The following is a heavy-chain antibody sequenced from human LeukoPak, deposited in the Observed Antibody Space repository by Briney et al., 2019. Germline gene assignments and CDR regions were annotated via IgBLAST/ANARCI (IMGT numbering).Heavy chain of an antibody. CDR1: GFTFSSYG. Sequence: GGSLRLSCAASGFTFSSYGMHWVRQAPGKGLEWVSSISQSGGDRYYADSVKGRFTISRDNSKSTLYLQLNSLRAEDTAVYYCAKARGTDYGDYVIFDYWGQGTLVTVSS. CDR3: AKARGTDYGDYVIFDY. V-gene: IGHV3-NL1*01. CDR2: ISQSGGDR. J-gene: IGHJ4*02. D-gene: IGHD4-17*01.